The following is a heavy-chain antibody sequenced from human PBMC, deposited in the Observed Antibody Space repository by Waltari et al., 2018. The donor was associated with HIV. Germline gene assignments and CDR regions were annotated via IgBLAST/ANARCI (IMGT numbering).Heavy chain of an antibody. V-gene: IGHV3-11*01. CDR2: IRSDTDTI. J-gene: IGHJ4*02. CDR1: GYTFSDYY. CDR3: ARLKYSSGFFDY. D-gene: IGHD6-19*01. Sequence: QVQLVESGVGLVSPGGCLRPPCATSGYTFSDYYMTWIRQAPGKGLEWVSYIRSDTDTIYYADSVKGRFTISRDNAKNSLYLQMNRLSVEDTAVYYCARLKYSSGFFDYWGQGALVTVSS.